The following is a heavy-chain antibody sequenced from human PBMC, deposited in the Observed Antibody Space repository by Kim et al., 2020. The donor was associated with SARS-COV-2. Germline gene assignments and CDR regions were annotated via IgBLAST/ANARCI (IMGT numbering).Heavy chain of an antibody. J-gene: IGHJ4*02. CDR1: GFTFSSYA. D-gene: IGHD6-13*01. CDR2: ISYDGSNK. CDR3: ARGKGIAAGGDF. Sequence: GGSLRLSCAASGFTFSSYAMHWVCQAPGKGLDWVALISYDGSNKYYADSVKGRFTISRDNSKNTLYLQMNSLRAEDTAVYYCARGKGIAAGGDFWGQGTLVTVSS. V-gene: IGHV3-30-3*01.